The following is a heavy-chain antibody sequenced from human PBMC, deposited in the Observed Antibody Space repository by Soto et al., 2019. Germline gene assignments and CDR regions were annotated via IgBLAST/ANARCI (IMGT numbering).Heavy chain of an antibody. CDR3: AVVAVAGTFDY. J-gene: IGHJ4*02. D-gene: IGHD6-19*01. CDR1: GSTYSRYD. Sequence: ASDPGSCEASGSTYSRYDSNWVRQATGQGLEWMGWMNPNSGNTGYAQKFQGRVTMTRNTSISTAYMELSSLRSEDTAVYYCAVVAVAGTFDYWGQGTLVTVSS. V-gene: IGHV1-8*01. CDR2: MNPNSGNT.